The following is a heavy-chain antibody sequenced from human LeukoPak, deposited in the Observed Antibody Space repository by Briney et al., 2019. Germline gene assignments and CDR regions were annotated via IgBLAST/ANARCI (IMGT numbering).Heavy chain of an antibody. CDR3: ARSLALRYFDWPSQDWFDP. CDR2: IYPGDSDT. V-gene: IGHV5-51*01. CDR1: GYSFTTYW. J-gene: IGHJ5*02. D-gene: IGHD3-9*01. Sequence: GESLKISCKGSGYSFTTYWIGWVRQMPGKGLEWMGIIYPGDSDTRYSPSFQGQVTISADKSISTAYLQWSSLKASDTAMYYCARSLALRYFDWPSQDWFDPWGQGTLVTVSS.